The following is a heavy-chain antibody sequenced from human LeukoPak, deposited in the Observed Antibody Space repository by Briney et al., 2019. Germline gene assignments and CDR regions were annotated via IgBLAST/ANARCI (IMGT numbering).Heavy chain of an antibody. CDR1: GGSISSGGYY. V-gene: IGHV4-31*03. Sequence: SETLSLTCTVSGGSISSGGYYWSWIRQHPGKGLEWIGYIYYSGSTYYNPSLKSRVTISVDTSKNQFSLKLSSVTAADTAVYYCAREAQTERFGLAIGWFDPWGQGTLVAVSS. CDR2: IYYSGST. CDR3: AREAQTERFGLAIGWFDP. D-gene: IGHD2/OR15-2a*01. J-gene: IGHJ5*02.